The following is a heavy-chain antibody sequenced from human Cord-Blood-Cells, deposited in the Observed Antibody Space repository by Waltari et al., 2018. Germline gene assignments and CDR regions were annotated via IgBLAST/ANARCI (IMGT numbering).Heavy chain of an antibody. CDR1: GGSFSGYY. CDR3: ARSLGCSGGSCLYYFDY. Sequence: QVQLQQWGAGLLKPSETLSLTCAVYGGSFSGYYWRWIRLPPGKGLEWIGEINHSGSTNYNPSLKTRLTISGDTSKNQFSLKLSTVTAADTAVYYCARSLGCSGGSCLYYFDYCGQGTLVTVSS. CDR2: INHSGST. V-gene: IGHV4-34*01. J-gene: IGHJ4*02. D-gene: IGHD2-15*01.